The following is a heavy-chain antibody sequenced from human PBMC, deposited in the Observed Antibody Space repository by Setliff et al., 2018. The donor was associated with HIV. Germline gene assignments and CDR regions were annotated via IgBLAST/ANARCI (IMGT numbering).Heavy chain of an antibody. CDR2: IYTSGDT. CDR1: GGSISSYY. D-gene: IGHD4-17*01. J-gene: IGHJ1*01. CDR3: ARGGFTGVTTHFQH. Sequence: SETLSLTCTVSGGSISSYYWSWIRQPPGKGLERIGYIYTSGDTNYNPSLKSRVTISADMSKNQFSLKLSSVTAADTAVYYCARGGFTGVTTHFQHWGRGTLVTVSS. V-gene: IGHV4-4*08.